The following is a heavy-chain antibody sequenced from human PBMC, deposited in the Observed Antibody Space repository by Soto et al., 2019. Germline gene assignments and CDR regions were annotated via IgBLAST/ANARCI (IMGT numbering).Heavy chain of an antibody. CDR1: EFTFNTHT. D-gene: IGHD5-18*01. V-gene: IGHV3-21*06. J-gene: IGHJ4*02. CDR3: ASPLSVQGYSYGLGH. CDR2: ITGTSSYI. Sequence: EVQLVESGGGLVRPGGSLRLSCAASEFTFNTHTMNWVRQAPGKGLEWVSSITGTSSYIYYADSVKGRFTISRDNAKNSLYLQMTSLRAEDTAVYYCASPLSVQGYSYGLGHWGQGTLVTVSS.